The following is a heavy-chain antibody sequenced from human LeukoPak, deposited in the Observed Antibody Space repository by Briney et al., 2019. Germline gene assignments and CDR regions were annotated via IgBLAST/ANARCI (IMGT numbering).Heavy chain of an antibody. CDR1: GGSISGKY. V-gene: IGHV4-59*01. D-gene: IGHD6-13*01. CDR2: IYYSGTT. J-gene: IGHJ4*02. CDR3: ARASVAAAGDIDY. Sequence: SETLSLTCTVSGGSISGKYWSWIRQTPGKGLEWVGYIYYSGTTKYNPSLKSRVTISVDTSKNQFSLKLSSVTAADTAVYYCARASVAAAGDIDYWGQGTLVTVSS.